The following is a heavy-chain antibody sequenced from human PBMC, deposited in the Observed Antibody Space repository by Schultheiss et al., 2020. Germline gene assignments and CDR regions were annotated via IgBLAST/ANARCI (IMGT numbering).Heavy chain of an antibody. CDR2: INHSGST. Sequence: SETLSLTCTVSGGSISSGGYYWSWIRQHPGKGLEWIGEINHSGSTNYNPSLKSRVTISVDTSKNQFSLKLSSVTAEDTAVYYCARGYYYDMWGQGTLVTGYS. J-gene: IGHJ4*02. CDR1: GGSISSGGYY. CDR3: ARGYYYDM. V-gene: IGHV4-39*07. D-gene: IGHD3-22*01.